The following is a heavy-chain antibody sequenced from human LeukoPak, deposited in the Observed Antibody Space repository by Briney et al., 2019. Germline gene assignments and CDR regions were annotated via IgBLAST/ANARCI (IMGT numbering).Heavy chain of an antibody. CDR3: ARRRAATIDY. J-gene: IGHJ4*02. Sequence: SETLSLTCTVPGGSISSSSYYWGWIRQPPGKGLEWIGTIYYFESSYCNPSLKTRVTISVDTSKNQFSLKLSSVTAADTAVYYCARRRAATIDYWGQGTLVTVSS. CDR1: GGSISSSSYY. D-gene: IGHD6-25*01. V-gene: IGHV4-39*01. CDR2: IYYFESS.